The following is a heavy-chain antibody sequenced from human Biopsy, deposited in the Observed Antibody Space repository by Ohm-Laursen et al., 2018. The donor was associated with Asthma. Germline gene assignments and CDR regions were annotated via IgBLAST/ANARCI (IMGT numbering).Heavy chain of an antibody. V-gene: IGHV1-3*01. CDR1: GYTFINYA. CDR2: INAGNGNT. CDR3: ARAVDYSHYYGIDV. D-gene: IGHD3-10*01. Sequence: GASVKVSCKASGYTFINYAIHWVRQAPGQRLEWMGWINAGNGNTKYSQKFQGRVTITRDTSASTAYMDLSSLRSEDTAVYFCARAVDYSHYYGIDVWGQGTTVTVS. J-gene: IGHJ6*02.